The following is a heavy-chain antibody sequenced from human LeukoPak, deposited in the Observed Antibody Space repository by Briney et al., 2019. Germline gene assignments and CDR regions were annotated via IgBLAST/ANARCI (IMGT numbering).Heavy chain of an antibody. J-gene: IGHJ4*02. CDR2: INPNSGGT. D-gene: IGHD6-6*01. CDR3: ARGENIAARPPGDY. Sequence: ASVKVSCKASGYTFTGYYMHWVRQAPGQGLEWMGWINPNSGGTNYAQKFQGWVTMTRDTSISTAYMELSRLRSDDTAVYYCARGENIAARPPGDYWGQGTLVTVSS. CDR1: GYTFTGYY. V-gene: IGHV1-2*04.